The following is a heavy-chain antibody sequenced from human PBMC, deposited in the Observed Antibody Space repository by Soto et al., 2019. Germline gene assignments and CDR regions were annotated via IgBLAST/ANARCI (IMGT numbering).Heavy chain of an antibody. V-gene: IGHV4-39*01. CDR1: GDSITTNGYY. CDR3: ARSHYTYGLLIDY. Sequence: SETLSLTCSVSGDSITTNGYYWGWVRQPPGKGLQWIGNVYSTGSTFSHPSLTSRVFISVDTSKNKFSLRLTSVTAADTAVYYCARSHYTYGLLIDYWGPGIMVTVSS. D-gene: IGHD2-8*01. CDR2: VYSTGST. J-gene: IGHJ4*02.